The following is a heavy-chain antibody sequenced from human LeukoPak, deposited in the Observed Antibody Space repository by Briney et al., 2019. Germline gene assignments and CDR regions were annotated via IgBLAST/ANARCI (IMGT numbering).Heavy chain of an antibody. V-gene: IGHV3-21*01. J-gene: IGHJ5*02. Sequence: GGSLRLSCAASGFTFSSYSMNWVRQAPGKGLEWDSSITSSSSFIYYADSVKGRFTISRDNAKNSLYLRMNSLRAEDTAVYYCARADCSSSTCYLRRSWFDPWGQGTLVTVSS. CDR2: ITSSSSFI. CDR1: GFTFSSYS. D-gene: IGHD2-2*01. CDR3: ARADCSSSTCYLRRSWFDP.